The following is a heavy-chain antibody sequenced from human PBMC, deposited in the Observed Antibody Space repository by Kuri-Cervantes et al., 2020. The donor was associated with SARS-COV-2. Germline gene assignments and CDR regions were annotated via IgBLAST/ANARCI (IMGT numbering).Heavy chain of an antibody. CDR3: ARDKRYCSSTSFYGGGHSYYYYYMDV. CDR2: ISSSSSYI. CDR1: GFTFSSYS. V-gene: IGHV3-21*01. J-gene: IGHJ6*03. Sequence: GGSLRLSCAASGFTFSSYSLNWVRQAPGEGLEWVSSISSSSSYIYYADSVKGRFTISRDNAKNSLYLQMNSLRAEDTAVYYCARDKRYCSSTSFYGGGHSYYYYYMDVWGKGTTVTVSS. D-gene: IGHD2-2*01.